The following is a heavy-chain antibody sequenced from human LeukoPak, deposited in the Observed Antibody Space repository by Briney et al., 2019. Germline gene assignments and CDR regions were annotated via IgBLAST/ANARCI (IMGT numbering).Heavy chain of an antibody. CDR3: ARGRWLDP. J-gene: IGHJ5*02. CDR1: GYTFTGYY. CDR2: INPNSGGT. Sequence: ASVKVSCKASGYTFTGYYMHWVRQAPGQGLEWMGWINPNSGGTSCSQKFQGRVTMTRDTSITTAYMELSGLTSDDTAIYYCARGRWLDPWGQGTLVTVSS. V-gene: IGHV1-2*02.